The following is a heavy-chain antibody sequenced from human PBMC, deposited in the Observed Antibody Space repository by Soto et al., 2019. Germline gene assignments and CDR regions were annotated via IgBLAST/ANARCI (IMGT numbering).Heavy chain of an antibody. CDR2: IYYTGST. D-gene: IGHD1-7*01. J-gene: IGHJ6*02. Sequence: XTLSLACTVSGGSVSSGSYVWSWFRQPPGKGLEWLGYIYYTGSTNYNPYLTSRVTMSLDTYKNQFSLKMSSFTAADAAVYYCARDRAGTTASYNGMDVWGLGSTATV. CDR3: ARDRAGTTASYNGMDV. CDR1: GGSVSSGSYV. V-gene: IGHV4-61*01.